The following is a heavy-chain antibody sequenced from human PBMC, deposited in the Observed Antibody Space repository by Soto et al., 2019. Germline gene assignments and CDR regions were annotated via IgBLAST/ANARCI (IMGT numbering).Heavy chain of an antibody. D-gene: IGHD6-13*01. V-gene: IGHV1-18*01. J-gene: IGHJ4*02. Sequence: SVKVSCKASGYTFTSYSFNWVRQAPGQGLEWVGWISGYNGNTKYPQKLQGRVTMTTETSTSTAYMELRSLRSDDTAMYYCARSLGIAAAATDWGQETLVTVSS. CDR2: ISGYNGNT. CDR1: GYTFTSYS. CDR3: ARSLGIAAAATD.